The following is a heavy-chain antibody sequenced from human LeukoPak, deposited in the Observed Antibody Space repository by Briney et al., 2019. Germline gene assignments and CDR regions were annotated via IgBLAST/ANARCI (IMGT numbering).Heavy chain of an antibody. D-gene: IGHD3-22*01. CDR3: ARAYDSSGYYGGYFDY. CDR1: GYTFTGYY. V-gene: IGHV1-2*04. CDR2: INPNSGGT. J-gene: IGHJ4*02. Sequence: ASVKVSCKASGYTFTGYYTHWVRQAPGQGLEWMGWINPNSGGTNYAQKFQGWVTMTRDTSISTAYMELSRLRSDDTAVYYCARAYDSSGYYGGYFDYWGQGTLVTVSS.